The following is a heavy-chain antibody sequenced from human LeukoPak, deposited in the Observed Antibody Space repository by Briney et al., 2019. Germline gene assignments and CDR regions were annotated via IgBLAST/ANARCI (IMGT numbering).Heavy chain of an antibody. CDR1: GGSISSYY. J-gene: IGHJ4*02. CDR3: ARGEYSYVPYYFDY. V-gene: IGHV4-4*07. D-gene: IGHD5-18*01. CDR2: IYTSGST. Sequence: SETLSLTCTVSGGSISSYYWSWIRQPAGKGLEWIGRIYTSGSTNYNPSLKSRVTMSVDTSKNQFSLKLSSVTAADTAVYYCARGEYSYVPYYFDYWGQGTLVTVSS.